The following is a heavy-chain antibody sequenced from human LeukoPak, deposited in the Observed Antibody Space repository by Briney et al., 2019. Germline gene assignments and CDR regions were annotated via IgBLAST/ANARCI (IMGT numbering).Heavy chain of an antibody. CDR1: GFTFSTYS. J-gene: IGHJ4*02. V-gene: IGHV3-21*01. CDR2: IRDRGTYN. Sequence: GGSLRLSCTASGFTFSTYSMNWVRQAPGKGLEWVASIRDRGTYNYYADSVKGRFTISRDNAKNSLYLQMNSLRAEDTCVFYCVIHLACGSTSCRLFDSWGEGTLVTLFS. D-gene: IGHD2-2*01. CDR3: VIHLACGSTSCRLFDS.